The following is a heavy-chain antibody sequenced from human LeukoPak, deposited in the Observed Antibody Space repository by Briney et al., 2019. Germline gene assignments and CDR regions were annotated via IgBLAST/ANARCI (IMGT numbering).Heavy chain of an antibody. CDR2: IYYSGST. CDR1: GGSISSGGYS. D-gene: IGHD3-9*01. J-gene: IGHJ4*02. V-gene: IGHV4-31*03. Sequence: SETLSLTCTVSGGSISSGGYSWSWIRQHPGKGLEWIGYIYYSGSTYYNPSLKSRVTISVDTSKNQFSLKLSSVTAADTAVYYCARARRYGCFDYWGQGTLVTVSS. CDR3: ARARRYGCFDY.